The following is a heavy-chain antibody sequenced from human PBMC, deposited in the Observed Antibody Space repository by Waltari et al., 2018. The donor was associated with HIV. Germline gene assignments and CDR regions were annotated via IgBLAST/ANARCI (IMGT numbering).Heavy chain of an antibody. CDR1: GGSLTSRSYY. CDR3: ARSFSGYSNYFDP. CDR2: MSYSGST. J-gene: IGHJ5*02. D-gene: IGHD4-4*01. Sequence: QLQLQESGPGLVKSSATLSLTCTVPGGSLTSRSYYWGWIRQPPGKGLEWIGGMSYSGSTYQKSSLRSRLTISVDTSKNQFSLKLTSVTAADTAVYYCARSFSGYSNYFDPWGQGTLVTVSS. V-gene: IGHV4-39*01.